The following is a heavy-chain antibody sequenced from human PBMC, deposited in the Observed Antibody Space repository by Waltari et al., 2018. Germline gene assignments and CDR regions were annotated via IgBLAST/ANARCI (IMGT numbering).Heavy chain of an antibody. CDR2: IYHSGST. CDR3: ASPIFGVVNTGGPFDY. Sequence: QVQLQESGPGLVKPSETLSLTCAVSGYSISSGYYWGWIRQPPGKGLEWIGSIYHSGSTYYIPTLKSRVTISVDTSKNQFSLKLSSVTAADTAVYYCASPIFGVVNTGGPFDYWGQGTLVTVSS. D-gene: IGHD3-3*01. CDR1: GYSISSGYY. V-gene: IGHV4-38-2*01. J-gene: IGHJ4*02.